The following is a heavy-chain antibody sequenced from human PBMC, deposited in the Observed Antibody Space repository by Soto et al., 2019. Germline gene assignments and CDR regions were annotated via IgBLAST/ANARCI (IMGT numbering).Heavy chain of an antibody. V-gene: IGHV1-2*02. CDR2: INPNSGGT. Sequence: ASVKVSCKASGYTFTGYYMHWVRQAPGQGLEWMGWINPNSGGTNYAQKFQGRVTMTRDTSISTAYMELSRLRSDDTAVYYCARGFLAGRQPLTGMDVWGQGTTVTVSS. CDR3: ARGFLAGRQPLTGMDV. CDR1: GYTFTGYY. J-gene: IGHJ6*02. D-gene: IGHD3-10*01.